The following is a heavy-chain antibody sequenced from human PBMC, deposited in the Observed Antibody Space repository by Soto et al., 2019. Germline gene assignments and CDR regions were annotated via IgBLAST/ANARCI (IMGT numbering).Heavy chain of an antibody. V-gene: IGHV1-24*01. CDR2: FDPEDGET. J-gene: IGHJ4*02. CDR1: GYTLTELS. CDR3: ATRHRLHYDY. Sequence: ASVKVSCKASGYTLTELSIHWVRQAPGKGLEWMGGFDPEDGETIYAQKFQGRVTMTEDTSTDTAYMELSSLRSEDTAVYYCATRHRLHYDYWGQGTLVTVSS.